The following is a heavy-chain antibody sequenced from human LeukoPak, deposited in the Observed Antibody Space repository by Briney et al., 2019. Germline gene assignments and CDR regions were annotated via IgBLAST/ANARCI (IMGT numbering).Heavy chain of an antibody. D-gene: IGHD1-14*01. CDR1: GYNFNRYG. J-gene: IGHJ4*02. V-gene: IGHV1-18*01. CDR3: ARSHPGTFDY. CDR2: ISAYNVNT. Sequence: GASVKVSCKASGYNFNRYGISWVRQAPGQGLEWMGWISAYNVNTNYAQKFQGRVTMTRDTSISTAYMELSRLRSDDTAVYYCARSHPGTFDYWGQGTLVTVSS.